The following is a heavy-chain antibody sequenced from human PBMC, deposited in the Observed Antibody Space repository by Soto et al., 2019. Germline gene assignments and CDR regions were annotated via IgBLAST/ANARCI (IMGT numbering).Heavy chain of an antibody. D-gene: IGHD1-1*01. CDR3: ARSLHDWNDVLLAFMDV. CDR2: ISYDGSNK. V-gene: IGHV3-30-3*01. Sequence: GGSLRLSCAASGFTFSSYAMHWVRQAPGKGLEWVAVISYDGSNKYYADSVKGRFTISRDNSKNTLYLQMNSLRAEDTAVYYCARSLHDWNDVLLAFMDVWGQGTTVTVSS. J-gene: IGHJ6*02. CDR1: GFTFSSYA.